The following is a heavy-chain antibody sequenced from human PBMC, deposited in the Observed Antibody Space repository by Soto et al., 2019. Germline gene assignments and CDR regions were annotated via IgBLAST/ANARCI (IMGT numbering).Heavy chain of an antibody. D-gene: IGHD2-2*01. J-gene: IGHJ4*02. CDR3: TKGETEGSTLQGDY. CDR1: GFTFSSYA. CDR2: ISGTSGST. V-gene: IGHV3-23*01. Sequence: EVQLLESGGGLVQPGGSLRLSCAASGFTFSSYAMSWVRQAPGKGLEWVSAISGTSGSTYYADSVKGRFTISRDNSKNTLYLQMNSLRAEDTAVYYCTKGETEGSTLQGDYWGQGTLVTVSS.